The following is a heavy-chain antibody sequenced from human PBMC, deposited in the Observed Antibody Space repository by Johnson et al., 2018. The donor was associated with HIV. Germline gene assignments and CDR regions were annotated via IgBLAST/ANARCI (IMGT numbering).Heavy chain of an antibody. CDR2: IAHDESIT. D-gene: IGHD2-2*01. CDR1: GFTFADYG. Sequence: QMLLVESGGGVVQPGGSLRLSCAASGFTFADYGMHWVRQPPGKGLEWVAFIAHDESITHYADSVKGRFTMSRDNSKNTLYLQMNSLRAEDTAVYYCARVAVVVYAFDIWGQWTMVTVS. J-gene: IGHJ3*02. V-gene: IGHV3-30*02. CDR3: ARVAVVVYAFDI.